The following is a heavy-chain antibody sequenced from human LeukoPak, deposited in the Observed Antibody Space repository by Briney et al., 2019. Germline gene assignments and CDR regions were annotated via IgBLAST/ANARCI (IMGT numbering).Heavy chain of an antibody. V-gene: IGHV3-21*01. CDR2: ISSSSSYI. D-gene: IGHD6-13*01. CDR3: VKDKYSRSWYPLDY. J-gene: IGHJ4*02. Sequence: TGGSLRLSCAASGFTFSSYSMNWVRQAPGKGLEWVSSISSSSSYIYYADSVKGRFTISRDNAKNSLYLQMNSLRAEDTAVYYCVKDKYSRSWYPLDYWGQGTLVTVSS. CDR1: GFTFSSYS.